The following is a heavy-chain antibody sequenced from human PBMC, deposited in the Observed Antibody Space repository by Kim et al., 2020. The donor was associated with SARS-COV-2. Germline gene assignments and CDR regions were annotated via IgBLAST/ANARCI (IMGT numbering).Heavy chain of an antibody. J-gene: IGHJ6*02. CDR1: GGSISSYY. CDR3: ARERTYPENYYGMDV. V-gene: IGHV4-4*07. Sequence: SETLSLTCTVSGGSISSYYWSWIRQPAGKGLEWIGRIYTSGSTNYNPSLKSRVTMSVDTSKNQFSLKLSSVTAADTAVYYCARERTYPENYYGMDVWGQGTTVTVSS. CDR2: IYTSGST.